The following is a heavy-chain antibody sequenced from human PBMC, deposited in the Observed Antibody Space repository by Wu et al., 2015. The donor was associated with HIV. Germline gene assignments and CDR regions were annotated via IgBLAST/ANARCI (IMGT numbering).Heavy chain of an antibody. D-gene: IGHD2-15*01. CDR3: ARVYCSGGSCYYYYYGMDV. Sequence: QVQLVQSGTEVKKPGTSVKVSCKTSGYTFTNYGISWVRQAPGQGLEWLGSISSYTGDTNYAQRLQGRVTMTTDTSTSTAYMELRTLRSDDTAVYYCARVYCSGGSCYYYYYGMDVWGQGTTVTVSS. V-gene: IGHV1-18*01. CDR2: ISSYTGDT. J-gene: IGHJ6*02. CDR1: GYTFTNYG.